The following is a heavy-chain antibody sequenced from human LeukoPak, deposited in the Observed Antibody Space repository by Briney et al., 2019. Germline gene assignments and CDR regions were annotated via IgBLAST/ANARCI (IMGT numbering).Heavy chain of an antibody. D-gene: IGHD6-13*01. Sequence: GGSLRLSCAASGFTFSSYSMNWVRQAPGKGLEWVSSISSSSSYIYYADSVKGRFTISRDNAKNSLYLQMNSLRAEDTAVYYCARGSWASAGISDYWGQGTLVTVSS. V-gene: IGHV3-21*01. CDR3: ARGSWASAGISDY. J-gene: IGHJ4*02. CDR2: ISSSSSYI. CDR1: GFTFSSYS.